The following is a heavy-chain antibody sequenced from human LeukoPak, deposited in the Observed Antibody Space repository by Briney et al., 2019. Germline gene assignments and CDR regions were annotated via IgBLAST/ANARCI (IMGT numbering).Heavy chain of an antibody. CDR2: ISAYNGNT. Sequence: ASVKVSCKASGYTFTCYGISWVRQAPGQGLEWMGWISAYNGNTNYAQKLQGRVTMTTDTSTSTAYMELRSLRSDDTAVYYCARRYIAVAGTSWFDPWGQGTLVIVSS. CDR1: GYTFTCYG. V-gene: IGHV1-18*04. D-gene: IGHD6-19*01. J-gene: IGHJ5*02. CDR3: ARRYIAVAGTSWFDP.